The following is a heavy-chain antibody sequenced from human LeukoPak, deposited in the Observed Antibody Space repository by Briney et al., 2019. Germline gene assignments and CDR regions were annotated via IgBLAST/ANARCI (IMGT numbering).Heavy chain of an antibody. CDR3: AKQPGIAVAGTAY. J-gene: IGHJ4*02. D-gene: IGHD6-19*01. V-gene: IGHV3-30*18. CDR1: GFTFSSYG. CDR2: ISYDGSNK. Sequence: GGSLRLSCAASGFTFSSYGMHWVRQAPGKGLEWVAVISYDGSNKYYADSVKGRFTISRDNSKNTLYLQMNSLRAEDTAVYYCAKQPGIAVAGTAYWGQGTLVTVSS.